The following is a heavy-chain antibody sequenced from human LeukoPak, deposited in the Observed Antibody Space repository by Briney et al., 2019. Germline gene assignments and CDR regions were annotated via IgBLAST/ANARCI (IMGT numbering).Heavy chain of an antibody. V-gene: IGHV4-30-2*01. CDR3: ARDHLRVAAAGFDY. CDR1: GGSISSGGYY. D-gene: IGHD6-13*01. Sequence: SETLSLTCTVSGGSISSGGYYWSWIRQPPGKGLEWIGYIYHSGSTYYNPSLKSRVTISVDRSKNQFSLKLSSVTAADTAVYYCARDHLRVAAAGFDYWGQGTLVTVSS. J-gene: IGHJ4*02. CDR2: IYHSGST.